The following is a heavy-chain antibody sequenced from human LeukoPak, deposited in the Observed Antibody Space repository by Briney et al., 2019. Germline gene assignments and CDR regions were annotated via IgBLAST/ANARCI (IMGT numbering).Heavy chain of an antibody. J-gene: IGHJ4*02. D-gene: IGHD6-13*01. CDR3: ATSAAGLDY. V-gene: IGHV3-7*01. CDR1: GFIFSDYW. Sequence: GGSLTLSCAASGFIFSDYWMGWVRHAPGKGLEWVANINPDGSQKYYVDCVKGRFTISRDNAKNSLYLQMNSLRAEDTDMYYCATSAAGLDYWGQGNLVTVSS. CDR2: INPDGSQK.